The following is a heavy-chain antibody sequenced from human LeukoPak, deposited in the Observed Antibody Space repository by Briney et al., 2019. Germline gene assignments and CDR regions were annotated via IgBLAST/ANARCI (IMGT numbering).Heavy chain of an antibody. CDR1: GVTVSSKS. CDR3: ARGLPSDSSSFAY. J-gene: IGHJ4*02. CDR2: IYAGGTT. Sequence: PGGSLRLSCAASGVTVSSKSRSWVRQAPGKGLEWVAVIYAGGTTLYADSVKGRFTISRDNSKNTLYLQMNTLTAEDTAVYYCARGLPSDSSSFAYWRQGPLVTVSS. V-gene: IGHV3-53*01. D-gene: IGHD2-2*01.